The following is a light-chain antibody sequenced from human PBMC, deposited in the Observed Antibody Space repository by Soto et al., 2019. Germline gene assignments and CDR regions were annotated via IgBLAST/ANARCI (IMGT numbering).Light chain of an antibody. CDR2: GAS. J-gene: IGKJ2*01. V-gene: IGKV3-15*01. Sequence: EIVMTQSPATLSVSPGERATLSCRASQSVSSSLAWYQQKPGQAPRLLIYGASTRVTGIPARFSGSGSGTEFTLTISSLQSEDFAVYYCQQYNNWPPTFGQGTKLEIK. CDR3: QQYNNWPPT. CDR1: QSVSSS.